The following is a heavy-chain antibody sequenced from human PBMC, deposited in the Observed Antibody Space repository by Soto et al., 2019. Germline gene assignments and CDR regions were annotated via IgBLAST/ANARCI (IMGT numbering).Heavy chain of an antibody. V-gene: IGHV1-69*13. CDR1: GGTFSSYA. CDR3: ARDHYGITGMGSNWFDP. Sequence: SVKVSCKASGGTFSSYAISWLRQAPGQGLEWMGGIIPIFGTANYAQKFQGRVTITADESTSTAYMELSSLRSEDTAVYYCARDHYGITGMGSNWFDPWGQGTLVTVSS. J-gene: IGHJ5*02. D-gene: IGHD1-20*01. CDR2: IIPIFGTA.